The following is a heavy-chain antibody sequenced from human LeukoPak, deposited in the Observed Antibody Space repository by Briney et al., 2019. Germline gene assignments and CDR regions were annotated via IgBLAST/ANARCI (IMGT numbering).Heavy chain of an antibody. V-gene: IGHV4-59*08. D-gene: IGHD6-19*01. Sequence: SETLSLTCTVSGGSISSYYWNWVRQPPGKGLEWIGYIYYSGSTNYNPSLKTRVTISVDTSKNQFSLKLSSVTAADTAVYYCARSYSSGWYYFDYWGQGTLVTVSS. J-gene: IGHJ4*02. CDR2: IYYSGST. CDR1: GGSISSYY. CDR3: ARSYSSGWYYFDY.